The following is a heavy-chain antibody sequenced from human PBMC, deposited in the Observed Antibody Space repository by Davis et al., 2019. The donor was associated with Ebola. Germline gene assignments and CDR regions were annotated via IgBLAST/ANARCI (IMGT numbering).Heavy chain of an antibody. Sequence: MPSETLSLTCTVSGGSINNYYWSWIRQPPGKGLEWIGYIYSSGNTNSNPSLKSRVTISVDTSKNQFSLKLSSVTAADTAVYYCARGATTVVTPGVWFDPWGQGTLVTVSS. J-gene: IGHJ5*02. CDR1: GGSINNYY. CDR2: IYSSGNT. D-gene: IGHD4-23*01. CDR3: ARGATTVVTPGVWFDP. V-gene: IGHV4-59*01.